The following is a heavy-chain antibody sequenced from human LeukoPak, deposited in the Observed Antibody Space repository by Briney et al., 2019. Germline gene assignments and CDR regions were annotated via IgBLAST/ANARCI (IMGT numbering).Heavy chain of an antibody. J-gene: IGHJ4*02. V-gene: IGHV3-23*01. CDR2: ISGSGGST. CDR1: GLTFSSYA. Sequence: GGSLRLSCAASGLTFSSYAMSWVRQAPGKGLEWVSAISGSGGSTYYADSVKGRFTISRDNSKNTLYLQMNSLRAEDTAVYYCAKVGRRGAAAGTSWGAFDYWGQGTLVTVSS. D-gene: IGHD6-13*01. CDR3: AKVGRRGAAAGTSWGAFDY.